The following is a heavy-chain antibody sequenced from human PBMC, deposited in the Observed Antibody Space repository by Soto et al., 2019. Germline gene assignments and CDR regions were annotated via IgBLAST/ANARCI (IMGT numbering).Heavy chain of an antibody. J-gene: IGHJ6*02. Sequence: QVLLVESGGGVVRPGRSLRLSCGASGFSFSKYGMHWVRQAPGEGLEWLSLISYDGSEKWYAESVKGRFTISRDNSKNTLYLQMNSLRGDDTGVYYLSKGYEVSPPVASGWYSNYFYGVDVWGRGTTVTVSS. CDR3: SKGYEVSPPVASGWYSNYFYGVDV. CDR2: ISYDGSEK. V-gene: IGHV3-30*18. D-gene: IGHD6-19*01. CDR1: GFSFSKYG.